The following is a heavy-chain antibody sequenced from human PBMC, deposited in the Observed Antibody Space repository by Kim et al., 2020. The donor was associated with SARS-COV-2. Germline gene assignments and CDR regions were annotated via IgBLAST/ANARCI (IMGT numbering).Heavy chain of an antibody. CDR3: ARGPRITMVRGVRGYFDL. D-gene: IGHD3-10*01. J-gene: IGHJ2*01. CDR2: INHSGST. Sequence: SETLSLTCAVYGGSFSGYYWSWIRQPPGKGLEWIGEINHSGSTNYNPSLKSRVTISVDTSKNQFSLKLSSVTAAVTAVYYCARGPRITMVRGVRGYFDLWGRGSLVAVSS. CDR1: GGSFSGYY. V-gene: IGHV4-34*01.